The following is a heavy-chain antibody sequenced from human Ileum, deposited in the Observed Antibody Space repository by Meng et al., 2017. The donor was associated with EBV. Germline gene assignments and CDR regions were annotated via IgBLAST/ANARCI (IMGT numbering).Heavy chain of an antibody. V-gene: IGHV4-4*02. CDR3: ASGRDYAWHS. Sequence: VQQQEVGPGLVKPSGTLSITCAVSGDSISSNNWWSWVRQTPGKGLEWIGEIYHSGSTNYNPSFKSRVTMSVDKSKNQISLNLSSVTAADTAVYYCASGRDYAWHSWGRGTLVTVSS. D-gene: IGHD4-17*01. J-gene: IGHJ4*02. CDR1: GDSISSNNW. CDR2: IYHSGST.